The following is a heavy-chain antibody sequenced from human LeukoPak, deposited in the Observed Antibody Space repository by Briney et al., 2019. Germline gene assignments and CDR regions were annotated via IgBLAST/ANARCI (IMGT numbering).Heavy chain of an antibody. D-gene: IGHD5-24*01. CDR3: ARIRDGYNDAYDI. Sequence: ASVKVSCKASGYTFTHNFMHWVRQAPGQGLEWMGIINPSGDNTWYAQKFQGRVTMTSDTSARTVYMELSSLRSEDTAIYYCARIRDGYNDAYDIWGQGTVVTVPS. CDR2: INPSGDNT. J-gene: IGHJ3*02. V-gene: IGHV1-46*01. CDR1: GYTFTHNF.